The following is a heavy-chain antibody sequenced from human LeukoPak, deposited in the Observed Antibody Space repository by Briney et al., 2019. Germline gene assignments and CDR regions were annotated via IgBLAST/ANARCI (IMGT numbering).Heavy chain of an antibody. Sequence: GGSLRLSCAASGFTFSSYWMSWVRQAPGKGLEWVANIKQDGSEKYYVDSVKGRFTISRDNAKNSLYLQMNSLRAEDTAVYYCARDDCSSISCYHNWFDPWGQGTLSPSPQ. CDR3: ARDDCSSISCYHNWFDP. CDR1: GFTFSSYW. V-gene: IGHV3-7*01. D-gene: IGHD2-2*01. CDR2: IKQDGSEK. J-gene: IGHJ5*02.